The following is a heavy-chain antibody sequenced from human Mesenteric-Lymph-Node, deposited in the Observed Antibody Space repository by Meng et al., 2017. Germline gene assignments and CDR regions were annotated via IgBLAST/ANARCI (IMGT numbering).Heavy chain of an antibody. V-gene: IGHV7-4-1*02. J-gene: IGHJ4*02. D-gene: IGHD2-15*01. Sequence: VQSGSGCKKPGASVKVSCKASGYTFTSYAMNWVRQAPGQGLEWMGWINTNTGNPTYAQGFTGRFVFSLDTSVSTAYLQISSLKAADTAVYYCARLYCSGGSCYTIDYWGQGTLVTVSS. CDR1: GYTFTSYA. CDR3: ARLYCSGGSCYTIDY. CDR2: INTNTGNP.